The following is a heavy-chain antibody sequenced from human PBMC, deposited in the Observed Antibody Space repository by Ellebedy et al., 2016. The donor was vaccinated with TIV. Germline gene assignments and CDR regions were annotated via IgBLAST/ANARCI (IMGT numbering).Heavy chain of an antibody. V-gene: IGHV1-18*04. D-gene: IGHD6-19*01. CDR3: AIRYSSGWSLDY. Sequence: ASVKVSXXASGYMFTDYYMHWVRQAPGQGLEWMGWISGSNGNTKYAQKFQGRVTMTTDTSTNTAYMELSSLRSEDTAVYYCAIRYSSGWSLDYWGQGTLVTVSS. J-gene: IGHJ4*02. CDR2: ISGSNGNT. CDR1: GYMFTDYY.